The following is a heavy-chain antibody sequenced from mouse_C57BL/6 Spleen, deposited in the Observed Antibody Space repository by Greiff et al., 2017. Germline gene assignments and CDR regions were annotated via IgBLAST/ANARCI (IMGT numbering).Heavy chain of an antibody. CDR1: GYTFTSYG. Sequence: VKLQQSGAELVRPGSSVKLSCKASGYTFTSYGMPWVRQRPIQGLEWIGNISSGGSDTYYNERVKGKATLTGDKASSTAYMQLSSLTYEDAAVYCGRRSEGYFAYWGQGTLVTVSA. V-gene: IGHV1-52*01. J-gene: IGHJ3*01. CDR3: RRSEGYFAY. D-gene: IGHD2-2*01. CDR2: ISSGGSDT.